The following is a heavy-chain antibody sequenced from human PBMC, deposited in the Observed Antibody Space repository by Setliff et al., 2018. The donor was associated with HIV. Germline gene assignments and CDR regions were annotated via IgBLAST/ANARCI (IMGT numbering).Heavy chain of an antibody. CDR3: ARETYYYDASGPPSGYYMDV. Sequence: LSLTCSVSGGSISSGGYYWNWIRQHPGKGLEWIGYIHYTGSTDYSPSLKSRVSISVDTSKNQFSLKLSSVTAADTAVYFCARETYYYDASGPPSGYYMDVWGKGTTVTVSS. V-gene: IGHV4-31*03. D-gene: IGHD3-22*01. CDR2: IHYTGST. CDR1: GGSISSGGYY. J-gene: IGHJ6*03.